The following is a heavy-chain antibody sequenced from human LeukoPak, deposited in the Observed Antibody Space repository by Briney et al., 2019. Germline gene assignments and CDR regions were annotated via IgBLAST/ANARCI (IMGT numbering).Heavy chain of an antibody. CDR1: GGSISSHY. V-gene: IGHV4-59*08. Sequence: SETLSLTCSVSGGSISSHYWSWIRQPPGKGLEWIGYIYYSGSTNYNPSLKSRVTISVDTSKNQFSLKLSSVTAADTAVYYCASLRGFYGLDVWGQGTTVTVSS. CDR3: ASLRGFYGLDV. CDR2: IYYSGST. J-gene: IGHJ6*02.